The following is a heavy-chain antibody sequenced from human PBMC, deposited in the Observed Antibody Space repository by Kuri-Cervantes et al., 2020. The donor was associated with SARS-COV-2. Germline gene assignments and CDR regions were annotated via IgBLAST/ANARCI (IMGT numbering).Heavy chain of an antibody. CDR3: ARGLKSYYDSSGTKSLQH. Sequence: ASVKVSCKASGYTFTSYAMNWVRQAPGQGLEWMGWINTNTGNPTYAQGFTGRFVFSLDTSVSTAYLQISSLKAEDTAVYYCARGLKSYYDSSGTKSLQHWSQGTLVTVSS. J-gene: IGHJ1*01. CDR2: INTNTGNP. CDR1: GYTFTSYA. V-gene: IGHV7-4-1*02. D-gene: IGHD3-22*01.